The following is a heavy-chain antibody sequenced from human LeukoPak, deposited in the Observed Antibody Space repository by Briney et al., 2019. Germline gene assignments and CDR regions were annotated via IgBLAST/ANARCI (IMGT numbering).Heavy chain of an antibody. CDR1: GGSFSGYY. D-gene: IGHD3-3*01. CDR2: INHSGST. CDR3: ARLGGSSRFLEWLLFDY. J-gene: IGHJ4*02. Sequence: SETLSLTCAVYGGSFSGYYWSWIRQPPGKGLEWIGEINHSGSTNYNPSLKSRVTISVDTSKNQFSLKLSSVTAADTAVYYCARLGGSSRFLEWLLFDYWGQGTLVTVSS. V-gene: IGHV4-34*01.